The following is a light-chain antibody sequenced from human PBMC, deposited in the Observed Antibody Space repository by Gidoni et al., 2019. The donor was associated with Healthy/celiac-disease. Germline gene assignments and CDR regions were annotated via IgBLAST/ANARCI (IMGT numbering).Light chain of an antibody. V-gene: IGKV4-1*01. CDR2: WAS. CDR1: QSVLYSYNNKNY. J-gene: IGKJ1*01. CDR3: QQYNSNPRT. Sequence: DIVMTQSPYSLAVSLGERATINCKASQSVLYSYNNKNYLAWYQQKPGNPPKLLIYWASTRESGVPERFSGSGSGTDFTLTISSLQAEDVAVYYCQQYNSNPRTFGQGTKVEIK.